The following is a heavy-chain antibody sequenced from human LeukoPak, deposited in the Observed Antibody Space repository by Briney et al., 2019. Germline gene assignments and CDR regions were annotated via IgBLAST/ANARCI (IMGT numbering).Heavy chain of an antibody. Sequence: GSLRLFFAASGFTFSSYAIQWVRQASGQGLAGVAVLSYDGSNKYYADSVKGRFTISRDNSKNTLYLQMNSLRAEDTAVYYCARTWAHYYYYGMDVWGQGTTVTVSS. CDR3: ARTWAHYYYYGMDV. CDR2: LSYDGSNK. CDR1: GFTFSSYA. J-gene: IGHJ6*02. D-gene: IGHD3-16*01. V-gene: IGHV3-30*01.